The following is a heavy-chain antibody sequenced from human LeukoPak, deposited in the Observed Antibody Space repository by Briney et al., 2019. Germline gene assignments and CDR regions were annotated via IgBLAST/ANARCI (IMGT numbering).Heavy chain of an antibody. Sequence: GGSLRLSCAASGFTFSSYGMHWVRQAPGKGLEWVAVISYDGSNEYYADSVKGRFTISRDNSKNTLYLQMNSLRAEDTAVYYCAKDLSGNGWHMDVWGQGTTATVSS. CDR3: AKDLSGNGWHMDV. J-gene: IGHJ6*02. D-gene: IGHD5-12*01. V-gene: IGHV3-30*18. CDR1: GFTFSSYG. CDR2: ISYDGSNE.